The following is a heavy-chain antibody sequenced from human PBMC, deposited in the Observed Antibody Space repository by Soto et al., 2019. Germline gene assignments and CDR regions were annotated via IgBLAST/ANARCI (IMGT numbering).Heavy chain of an antibody. J-gene: IGHJ5*02. V-gene: IGHV3-74*01. Sequence: GGSLRLSCAASGFTFSSYWMHWVRQAPGKGLVWVSRINSDGSSTSYADSVKGRFTISRDNAKNTLYLQMNSLRAEDTAVYYCARDRVTSIAARVLPNWFDPWGQGTLVTVSS. D-gene: IGHD6-6*01. CDR2: INSDGSST. CDR3: ARDRVTSIAARVLPNWFDP. CDR1: GFTFSSYW.